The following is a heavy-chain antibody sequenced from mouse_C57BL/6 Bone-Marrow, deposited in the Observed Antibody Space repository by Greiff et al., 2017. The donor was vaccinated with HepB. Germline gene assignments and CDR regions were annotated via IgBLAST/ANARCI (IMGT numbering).Heavy chain of an antibody. Sequence: EVQWVESGGGLVKPGGSLKLSCAASGFTFSSYAMSWVRQTPEKRLEWVATISDGGSYTYYPDNVKGRFTISRDNAKNNLYLQMSHLKSEDTAMYYCASYSNYDAMDYWGQGTSVTVSS. D-gene: IGHD2-5*01. CDR3: ASYSNYDAMDY. CDR1: GFTFSSYA. V-gene: IGHV5-4*01. CDR2: ISDGGSYT. J-gene: IGHJ4*01.